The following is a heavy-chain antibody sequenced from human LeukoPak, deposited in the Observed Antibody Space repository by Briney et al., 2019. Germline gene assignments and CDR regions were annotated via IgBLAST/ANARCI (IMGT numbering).Heavy chain of an antibody. J-gene: IGHJ4*02. D-gene: IGHD2-15*01. Sequence: GRSLRLSCAASGFTLSSYAMHWVRQAPGKGLEWVAVISYDGSNKYYADSVKGRFTISRDNSKNTLYLQLNSLRAEDTAVYYCAGNLAQRVVEDQWRQGTLVTVSS. CDR2: ISYDGSNK. CDR3: AGNLAQRVVEDQ. V-gene: IGHV3-30*04. CDR1: GFTLSSYA.